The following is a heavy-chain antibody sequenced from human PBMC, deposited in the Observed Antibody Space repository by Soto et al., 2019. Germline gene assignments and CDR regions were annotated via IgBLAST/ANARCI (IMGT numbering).Heavy chain of an antibody. V-gene: IGHV6-1*01. D-gene: IGHD6-13*01. Sequence: PSQTLPLSCAISGDSVSSNSAACNWIRKSPSRGLEWLGRTYYRSKWYNDYAVSVKSRITINPDTSKNQFSLQLNSVTPEDTAVYYCARGAPTYSSSWSCWFDPWGQGTLVTSPQ. CDR1: GDSVSSNSAA. CDR2: TYYRSKWYN. J-gene: IGHJ5*02. CDR3: ARGAPTYSSSWSCWFDP.